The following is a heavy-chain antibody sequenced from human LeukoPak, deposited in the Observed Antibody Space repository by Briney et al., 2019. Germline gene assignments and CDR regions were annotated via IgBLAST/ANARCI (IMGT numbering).Heavy chain of an antibody. CDR3: ASTEPSYGEPDVRFDY. V-gene: IGHV3-74*01. Sequence: GGSLRLSCAASGYPFSSYCMHWVRQAPGKALVWVSRINCDGSRTIYAVYVKGRFTNSRGNDKNTLYLQMNSLRAEDTAVYYCASTEPSYGEPDVRFDYWGQVTLVTVSS. J-gene: IGHJ4*02. D-gene: IGHD4-17*01. CDR2: INCDGSRT. CDR1: GYPFSSYC.